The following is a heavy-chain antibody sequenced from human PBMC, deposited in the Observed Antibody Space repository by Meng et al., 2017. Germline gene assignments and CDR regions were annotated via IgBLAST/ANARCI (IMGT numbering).Heavy chain of an antibody. CDR2: ISYDGSNK. CDR3: ARSSGYLDY. Sequence: QVQLVESGGVVVRPGRSLRLSCAASGFNFSSYAMHWVRQAPGKGLEWVAVISYDGSNKYYADSVKGRFTISRDNSKNTLYLQMNSLRAEDTAVYYCARSSGYLDYWGQGTLVTVSS. CDR1: GFNFSSYA. D-gene: IGHD6-19*01. V-gene: IGHV3-30*01. J-gene: IGHJ4*02.